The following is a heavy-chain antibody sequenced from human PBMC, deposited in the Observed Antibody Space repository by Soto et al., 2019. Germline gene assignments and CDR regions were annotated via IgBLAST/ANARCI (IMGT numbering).Heavy chain of an antibody. Sequence: ASVKVSCKASGYTFTSYAMHWVRQAPGQRLEWMGWINAGNGNTKYSQKFQGRVTITRDTSASTAYMELSSLRSEDTAVYYCVGQQLVQTSYYSGMDAWGQGTTVPVS. CDR1: GYTFTSYA. V-gene: IGHV1-3*01. D-gene: IGHD6-13*01. J-gene: IGHJ6*02. CDR2: INAGNGNT. CDR3: VGQQLVQTSYYSGMDA.